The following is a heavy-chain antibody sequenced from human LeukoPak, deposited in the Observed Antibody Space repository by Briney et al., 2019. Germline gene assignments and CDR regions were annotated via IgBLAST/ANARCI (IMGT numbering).Heavy chain of an antibody. J-gene: IGHJ4*02. CDR2: ISYDGSNK. V-gene: IGHV3-30-3*01. D-gene: IGHD3-22*01. CDR1: GFTFSSYA. CDR3: ARDRAYYYDSSGYYGCLDY. Sequence: GGSLRLSCAASGFTFSSYAVHWVRQAPGKGLEWVAVISYDGSNKYYADSVKGRFTISRDNSKNTLYLQMNSLRAEDTAVYYCARDRAYYYDSSGYYGCLDYWGQGTLVTVSS.